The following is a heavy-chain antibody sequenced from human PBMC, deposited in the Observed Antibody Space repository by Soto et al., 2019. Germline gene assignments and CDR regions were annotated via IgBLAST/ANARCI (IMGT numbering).Heavy chain of an antibody. CDR1: GFTFSSYA. D-gene: IGHD3-22*01. CDR2: ISGSGGST. Sequence: PGGSLRLSCAASGFTFSSYAMSWVRQAPGKGLEWVSSISGSGGSTYYADSVKGRFTISIDNSKNRLYLQMNSLRAEDTAVYYCEKPNVLYYYDSSGYSLMYYYFDXWGQGTLGTVSS. V-gene: IGHV3-23*01. J-gene: IGHJ4*02. CDR3: EKPNVLYYYDSSGYSLMYYYFDX.